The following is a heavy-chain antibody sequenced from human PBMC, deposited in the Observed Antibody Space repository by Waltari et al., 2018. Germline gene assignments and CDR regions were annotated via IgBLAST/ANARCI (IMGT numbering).Heavy chain of an antibody. CDR2: SKSKAYGGTT. J-gene: IGHJ3*02. D-gene: IGHD3-10*01. V-gene: IGHV3-49*04. CDR3: TREDMVRDPDAFDI. CDR1: GFTFGDYA. Sequence: EVQLVESGGGLVQPGRSLRLSCTASGFTFGDYAMSWVRQAPGKGMEWVGFSKSKAYGGTTEYAASVKGSFTISRDDSKTIAYLQMNSLKTEDTAVYYCTREDMVRDPDAFDIWGQGTMVTVSS.